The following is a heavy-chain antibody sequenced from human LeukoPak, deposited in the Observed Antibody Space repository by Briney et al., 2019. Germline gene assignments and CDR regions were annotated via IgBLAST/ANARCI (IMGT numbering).Heavy chain of an antibody. J-gene: IGHJ6*02. CDR3: ARRDRMPSSPEV. V-gene: IGHV1-8*01. Sequence: ASVTVSCTASGYTFTSYDINWVRQATGQGLEWMGWMNPNSGNTGYAQKFQGRVTMTRNTSISTAYMELSSLRSEDTAVYYCARRDRMPSSPEVWGQGTTVTVSS. CDR2: MNPNSGNT. D-gene: IGHD2-2*01. CDR1: GYTFTSYD.